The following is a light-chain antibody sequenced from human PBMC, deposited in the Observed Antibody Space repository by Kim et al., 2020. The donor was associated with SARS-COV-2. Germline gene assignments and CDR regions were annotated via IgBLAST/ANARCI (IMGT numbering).Light chain of an antibody. V-gene: IGLV1-40*01. J-gene: IGLJ2*01. Sequence: VTIACTGSSSNIGAGYDVHWYQQLPGTAPKLLIYGNSNRPSGVPDRFSGSKSGTSASLAITGLQAEDEADYYCQSYDSSLSGSTVSGGGTQLTVL. CDR1: SSNIGAGYD. CDR2: GNS. CDR3: QSYDSSLSGSTV.